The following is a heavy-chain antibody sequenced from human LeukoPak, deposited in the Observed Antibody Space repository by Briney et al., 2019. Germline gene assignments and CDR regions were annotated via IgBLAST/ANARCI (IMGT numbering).Heavy chain of an antibody. CDR2: IYPGDSET. D-gene: IGHD5-24*01. V-gene: IGHV5-51*01. CDR1: GYSFTTYW. CDR3: TRSPRDGYHDAFDI. Sequence: GESLKISCKGSGYSFTTYWIAWVRQMPGEGLEWMGIIYPGDSETRYSPSFQGQVTISADKSITTAYLQWGSLKASDTAMYYCTRSPRDGYHDAFDIWGQGAMVTVFS. J-gene: IGHJ3*02.